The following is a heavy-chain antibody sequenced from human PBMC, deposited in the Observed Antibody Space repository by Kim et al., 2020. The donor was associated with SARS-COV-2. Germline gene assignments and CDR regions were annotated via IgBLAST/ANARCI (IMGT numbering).Heavy chain of an antibody. Sequence: SVKVSCKASGGTFSSYAISWVRQAPGQGLEWMGGIIPIFGTANYAQKFQGRVTITADESTSTAYMELSSLRSEDTAVYYCARSTYYDILTGYLDYWGQGTLVTVSS. CDR3: ARSTYYDILTGYLDY. D-gene: IGHD3-9*01. J-gene: IGHJ4*02. CDR2: IIPIFGTA. V-gene: IGHV1-69*13. CDR1: GGTFSSYA.